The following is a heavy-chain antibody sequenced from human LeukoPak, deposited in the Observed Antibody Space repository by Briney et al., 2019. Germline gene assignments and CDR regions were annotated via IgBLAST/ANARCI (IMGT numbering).Heavy chain of an antibody. J-gene: IGHJ3*02. Sequence: PSETLSLTCAVYGGSFSGYYWSWIRQPPGKGLEWIGEINHSGSTNYNPSLKSRVTISVDTSKNQFSLKLSSVTAADTAVYYYARVVITMVRGVIITSAFDIWGQGTMVTVSS. V-gene: IGHV4-34*01. CDR3: ARVVITMVRGVIITSAFDI. CDR1: GGSFSGYY. D-gene: IGHD3-10*01. CDR2: INHSGST.